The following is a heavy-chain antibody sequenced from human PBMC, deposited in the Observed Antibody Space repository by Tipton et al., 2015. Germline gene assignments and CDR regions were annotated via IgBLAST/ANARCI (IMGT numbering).Heavy chain of an antibody. D-gene: IGHD2-21*02. CDR3: ARDGVVVTADYYYGMDV. Sequence: QVQLVQSGAEVKKPGASVKVSCKASAYIFTSYGISWVRQAPGQGLEWMGWISGYNGNTNYAQKFQGRVTMTTDTSTNTAYMELRSLRSDDTAVYYCARDGVVVTADYYYGMDVWGQGTTVTVSS. V-gene: IGHV1-18*01. J-gene: IGHJ6*02. CDR2: ISGYNGNT. CDR1: AYIFTSYG.